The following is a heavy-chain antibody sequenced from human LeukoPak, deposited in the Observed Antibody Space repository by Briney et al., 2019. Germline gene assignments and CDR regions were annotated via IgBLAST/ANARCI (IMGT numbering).Heavy chain of an antibody. J-gene: IGHJ6*02. V-gene: IGHV4-59*01. D-gene: IGHD3-10*01. Sequence: SDTLSLMCTVSGGLNSSYHWMWIRQPPGKGLQWIGYIYYSGTTNYTPSLKSRVNMSVDTSQNQFSLKLTSVTAADTAVYYCAREGYGSGSSDHFYYAMDVWGQGTTVTVSS. CDR3: AREGYGSGSSDHFYYAMDV. CDR2: IYYSGTT. CDR1: GGLNSSYH.